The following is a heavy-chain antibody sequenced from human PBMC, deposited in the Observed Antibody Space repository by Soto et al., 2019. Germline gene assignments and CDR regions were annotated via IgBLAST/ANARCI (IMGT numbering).Heavy chain of an antibody. CDR1: GGTFSKDA. Sequence: QVQLVQSGAEVKTPGSSVTVSCKTSGGTFSKDAVNWVRQAPGQGIEWMGLLIPVFGSPIYAQKFQGRIRITAPESTSTSFMDLSSLRSEDTAVYYCTRVLGYTFEPGKTRYYAMDVWGQGTTVSVSS. CDR3: TRVLGYTFEPGKTRYYAMDV. V-gene: IGHV1-69*01. D-gene: IGHD5-18*01. J-gene: IGHJ6*02. CDR2: LIPVFGSP.